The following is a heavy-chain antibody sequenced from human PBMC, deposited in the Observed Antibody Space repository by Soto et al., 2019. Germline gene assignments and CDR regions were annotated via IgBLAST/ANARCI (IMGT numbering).Heavy chain of an antibody. CDR1: GGSISSSNW. CDR3: AGEGVLRYFDWLLYYGMDV. J-gene: IGHJ6*02. V-gene: IGHV4-4*02. CDR2: IYHSGST. D-gene: IGHD3-9*01. Sequence: SETLSLTCAVSGGSISSSNWWSWVRQPPGKGLEWIGEIYHSGSTNYNPSLKSRVTISVDKSKNQFSLKLSSVTAADTAVYYCAGEGVLRYFDWLLYYGMDVWGQGTTVTVSS.